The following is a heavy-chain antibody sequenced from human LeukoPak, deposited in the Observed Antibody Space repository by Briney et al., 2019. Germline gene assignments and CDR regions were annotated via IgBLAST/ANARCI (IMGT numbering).Heavy chain of an antibody. CDR3: ARAKSTRKTYYYDSSGRPPTYYYYMDV. V-gene: IGHV4-34*01. D-gene: IGHD3-22*01. CDR1: GGSFSGYY. Sequence: SETLSLTCAVYGGSFSGYYWSWLRQPPGKGLEWIGEINHSGSNNYNPSLKSRVTISVDTSKNQFSLKLSSVTAADTAVYYCARAKSTRKTYYYDSSGRPPTYYYYMDVWGKGTTVTVSS. J-gene: IGHJ6*03. CDR2: INHSGSN.